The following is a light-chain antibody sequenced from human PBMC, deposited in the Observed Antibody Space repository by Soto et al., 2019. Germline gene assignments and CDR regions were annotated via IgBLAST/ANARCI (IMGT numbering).Light chain of an antibody. CDR3: QSYDSSLSGSV. CDR1: SSNIGAGYD. CDR2: GNS. J-gene: IGLJ3*02. Sequence: QPVLTQPPSVSGAPGQRVTISCTGSSSNIGAGYDVHWYQQLPGTAPKLLIYGNSNRPSGVPDRFSGSKSGTSASLAITGLQAEDEAEYYCQSYDSSLSGSVFGGGTQLTFL. V-gene: IGLV1-40*01.